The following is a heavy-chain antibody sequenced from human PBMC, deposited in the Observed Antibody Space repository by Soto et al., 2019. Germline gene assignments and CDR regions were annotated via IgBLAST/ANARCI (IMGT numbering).Heavy chain of an antibody. V-gene: IGHV4-31*03. Sequence: QVQLQESGPGLVKPSQTLSLTCTVSGASISSGGYYWSWIRQPPGKGLEWIGYTYYSGSTYYNPSLKSRLTVLVDASKNQLSLRLTSVTAADTAVYYCARDQAPGAFTRGYFDYWGQGILVTVSS. CDR3: ARDQAPGAFTRGYFDY. J-gene: IGHJ4*02. D-gene: IGHD1-26*01. CDR2: TYYSGST. CDR1: GASISSGGYY.